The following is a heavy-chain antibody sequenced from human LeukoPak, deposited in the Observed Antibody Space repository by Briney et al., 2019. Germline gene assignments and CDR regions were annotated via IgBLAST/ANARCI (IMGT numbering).Heavy chain of an antibody. V-gene: IGHV3-48*04. CDR1: GFTFSSYS. CDR3: ARDPLWFGESREAFDI. D-gene: IGHD3-10*01. Sequence: PGGSLRLSCAASGFTFSSYSMNWVRQAPGKGLEWVSYISSSSSTIYYADSVKGRFTISRDNAKNSLYLQMNSLRAEDTAVYYCARDPLWFGESREAFDIWGQGTMVTVSS. CDR2: ISSSSSTI. J-gene: IGHJ3*02.